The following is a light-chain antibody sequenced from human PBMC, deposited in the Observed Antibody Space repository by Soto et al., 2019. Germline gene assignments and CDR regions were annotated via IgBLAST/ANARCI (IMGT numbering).Light chain of an antibody. CDR1: SSNIGSNY. CDR2: RNN. Sequence: QSVLTQPPSASGTPGQRVTISCSGSSSNIGSNYVYWYQQLPGTAPKLLIYRNNQRPSGVPDRFSGSKSGTSASLAISGLRSEDEADYYCGAWDDSLSAHVVVGGGTKLTVL. CDR3: GAWDDSLSAHVV. J-gene: IGLJ2*01. V-gene: IGLV1-47*01.